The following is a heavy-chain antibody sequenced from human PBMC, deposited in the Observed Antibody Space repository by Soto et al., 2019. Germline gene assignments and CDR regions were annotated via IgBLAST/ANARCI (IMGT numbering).Heavy chain of an antibody. CDR3: ARGGGGSSSVRWWDYHYGMDV. V-gene: IGHV1-69*12. J-gene: IGHJ6*02. D-gene: IGHD6-6*01. CDR1: GGTFSSYA. CDR2: IIPIFGTA. Sequence: QVQLVQSGAEVKKPGSSVKVSCKASGGTFSSYAISWVRQAPGQGLEWMGGIIPIFGTANYAQKFQGRVTITADESTSKAHMELSSLRSEDTAVYDCARGGGGSSSVRWWDYHYGMDVWGPGTTVTGSS.